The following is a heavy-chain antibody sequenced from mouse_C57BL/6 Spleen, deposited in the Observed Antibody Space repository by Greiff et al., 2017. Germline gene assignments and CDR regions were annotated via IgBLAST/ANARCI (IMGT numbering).Heavy chain of an antibody. Sequence: QVQLQQSGAELARPGASVKMSCKASGYTFTSYTMHWVKQRPGQGLEWIGYINPSSGYTKSTQKFKDKATLTADKSSSTAYMQLSSLTSEDSADYYGAIRGGNPYYAMDYWGQGTSVTVSS. CDR2: INPSSGYT. CDR1: GYTFTSYT. V-gene: IGHV1-4*01. CDR3: AIRGGNPYYAMDY. D-gene: IGHD2-1*01. J-gene: IGHJ4*01.